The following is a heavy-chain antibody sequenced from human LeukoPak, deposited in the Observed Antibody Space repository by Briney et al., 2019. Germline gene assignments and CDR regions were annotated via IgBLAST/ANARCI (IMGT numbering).Heavy chain of an antibody. D-gene: IGHD5-18*01. J-gene: IGHJ4*02. CDR1: GFTFSSYA. CDR3: ARDFEYSYDY. V-gene: IGHV3-30-3*01. Sequence: GGSLRLSCAASGFTFSSYALHWVRQAPGRGLEWVAAITFDGNNKYYAASVKGRFTISRDNSKNTLYLQMNSLRAEDTAVYYCARDFEYSYDYWGQGTLVTVSS. CDR2: ITFDGNNK.